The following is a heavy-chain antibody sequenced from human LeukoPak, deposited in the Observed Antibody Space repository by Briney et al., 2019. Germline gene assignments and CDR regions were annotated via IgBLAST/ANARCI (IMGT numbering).Heavy chain of an antibody. D-gene: IGHD3-3*01. J-gene: IGHJ5*02. CDR3: AKGNYDFWSGYYTNNWFDP. V-gene: IGHV4-4*09. CDR1: GGSISSYY. Sequence: SETLSLTCTVSGGSISSYYWSWIRQPPGKGLEWIGYIYTSGSTNYNPSLKSRVTISVDTSKTQFSLKLSSVTAADTAVYYCAKGNYDFWSGYYTNNWFDPRGQGTLVTVSS. CDR2: IYTSGST.